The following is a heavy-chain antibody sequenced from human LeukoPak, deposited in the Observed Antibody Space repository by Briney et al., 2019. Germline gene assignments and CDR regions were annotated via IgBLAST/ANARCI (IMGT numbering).Heavy chain of an antibody. CDR2: IYSDNT. D-gene: IGHD1-26*01. Sequence: GGSLRLSCTVSGFTVSSNSMSWVRQAPGKGLEWVSFIYSDNTHYSDSVKGRFTISRDNSKNTLYLQMNSLRAEDTAVYYCAKGTHIVGAYDVLHIWGQGTMVTVSS. V-gene: IGHV3-53*01. CDR1: GFTVSSNS. J-gene: IGHJ3*02. CDR3: AKGTHIVGAYDVLHI.